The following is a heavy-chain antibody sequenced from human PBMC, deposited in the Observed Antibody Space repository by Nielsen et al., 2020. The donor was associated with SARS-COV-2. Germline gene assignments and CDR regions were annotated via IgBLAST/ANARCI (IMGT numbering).Heavy chain of an antibody. V-gene: IGHV3-9*01. CDR3: AKDLIPIAVAGFDY. J-gene: IGHJ4*02. Sequence: SLKISCAASGFTFDDYAMHWVRQAPGTGLEWVSGISWNSGSIGYADSVKGRFTISRDNAKNSLYLQMNSLRAEDTALYYCAKDLIPIAVAGFDYWGQGTLVTVSS. CDR1: GFTFDDYA. CDR2: ISWNSGSI. D-gene: IGHD6-19*01.